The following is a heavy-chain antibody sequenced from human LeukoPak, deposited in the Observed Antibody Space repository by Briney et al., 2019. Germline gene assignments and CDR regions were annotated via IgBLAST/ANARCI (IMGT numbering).Heavy chain of an antibody. Sequence: PGGSLRLSCAAAGFTFSSYAMSWVRQAPGKGLDWVSAIGGSGCSTYYADSVKGRFTISRDNSKNPLYLQMNSLRAEVMAVYYCAKVGIRSSGWPFDYWGQGTLVTVSS. V-gene: IGHV3-23*01. D-gene: IGHD6-19*01. CDR2: IGGSGCST. CDR3: AKVGIRSSGWPFDY. CDR1: GFTFSSYA. J-gene: IGHJ4*02.